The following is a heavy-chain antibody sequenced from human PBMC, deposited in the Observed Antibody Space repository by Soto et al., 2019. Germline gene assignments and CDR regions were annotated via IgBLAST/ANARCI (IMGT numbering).Heavy chain of an antibody. CDR2: INHSGST. CDR3: ARAHSSGWLSPFDY. J-gene: IGHJ4*02. CDR1: GGSFSGYY. D-gene: IGHD6-19*01. V-gene: IGHV4-34*01. Sequence: SETLSLTCAVYGGSFSGYYWSWIRQPPGKGLEWIGEINHSGSTNYNPSLKSRVTISVDTSKNQFSLKLSSVTAADTAVYYCARAHSSGWLSPFDYWGQGTLVTVSS.